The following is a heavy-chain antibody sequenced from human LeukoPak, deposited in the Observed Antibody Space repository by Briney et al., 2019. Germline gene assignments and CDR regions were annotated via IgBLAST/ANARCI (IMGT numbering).Heavy chain of an antibody. J-gene: IGHJ3*02. Sequence: PGGSLRLSCAASGFTVNSNYMSWVRQAPGKGLEWVSVIYGGGSPYYADSVKGRFTISRDNSKNTLFLQMNSLRAEDTAVYYCARGTYYYDSSGYLGDAFDIWGQGTMVTVSS. CDR3: ARGTYYYDSSGYLGDAFDI. CDR2: IYGGGSP. V-gene: IGHV3-53*01. CDR1: GFTVNSNY. D-gene: IGHD3-22*01.